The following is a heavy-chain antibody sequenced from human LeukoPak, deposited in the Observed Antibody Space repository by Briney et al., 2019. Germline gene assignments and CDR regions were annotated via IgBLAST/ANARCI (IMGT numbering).Heavy chain of an antibody. Sequence: PGGSLRLSCTASGFTFGDYAMSWVRQAPGKGLEWVGFIRSKAYGGTTEYAASVKGRFTISRDDSKSIAYLQMNSLKTEDTAVYYCTRVPPPVTPRAAGYFQHWGQGTLVTVSS. D-gene: IGHD4-11*01. V-gene: IGHV3-49*04. J-gene: IGHJ1*01. CDR2: IRSKAYGGTT. CDR3: TRVPPPVTPRAAGYFQH. CDR1: GFTFGDYA.